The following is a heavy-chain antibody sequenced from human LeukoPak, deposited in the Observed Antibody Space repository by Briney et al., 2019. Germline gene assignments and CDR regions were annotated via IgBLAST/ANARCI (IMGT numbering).Heavy chain of an antibody. Sequence: ASVKVSCKASGYTFTSYYMHWVRQAPGQGLEWMGIINPSGGSTSYAQKFQGRVTMTRDTSTSAVYMELSSLRSEDTAVYYCAGARTPYDGVAPVVYWGQGTLVTVSS. CDR2: INPSGGST. J-gene: IGHJ4*02. CDR1: GYTFTSYY. D-gene: IGHD3-3*01. CDR3: AGARTPYDGVAPVVY. V-gene: IGHV1-46*01.